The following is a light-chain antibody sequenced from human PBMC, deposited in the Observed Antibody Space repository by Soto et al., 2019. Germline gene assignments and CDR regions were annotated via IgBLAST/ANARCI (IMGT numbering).Light chain of an antibody. CDR2: DAS. V-gene: IGKV1-33*01. CDR3: QQHENLPT. CDR1: QNINNY. J-gene: IGKJ5*01. Sequence: DIQMTQCPSSLSASVGDRVTITCQASQNINNYLNLYQQKPGRAPKLLIYDASNLEAGVPSRFRGSGSGTDFTFTISRLQPEDIATYYCQQHENLPTFGQGTRLEIK.